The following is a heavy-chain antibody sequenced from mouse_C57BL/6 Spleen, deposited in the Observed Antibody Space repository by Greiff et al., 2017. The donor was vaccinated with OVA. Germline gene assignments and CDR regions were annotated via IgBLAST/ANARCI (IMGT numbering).Heavy chain of an antibody. Sequence: EVKLVESGPELVKPGDSVKISCKASGYSFTGYYMNWVKQSPEKSLEWIGEINPSTGGTTYNQKFKAKATLTVDKSSSTAYMQLKSLTSEDSAVYYCARMNDEGAWFAYWGQGTLVTVSA. V-gene: IGHV1-42*01. D-gene: IGHD2-12*01. CDR2: INPSTGGT. CDR1: GYSFTGYY. CDR3: ARMNDEGAWFAY. J-gene: IGHJ3*01.